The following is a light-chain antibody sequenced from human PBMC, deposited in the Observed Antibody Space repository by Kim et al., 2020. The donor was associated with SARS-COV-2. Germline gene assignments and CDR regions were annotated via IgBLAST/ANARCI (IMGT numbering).Light chain of an antibody. CDR2: DVS. V-gene: IGLV2-14*04. CDR1: SSDVGGYNY. Sequence: GQSITISCTGTSSDVGGYNYVSWYQQHPGKAPKLMIYDVSKRPSGVSNRFSGSKSGNTASLTISELQAEDEADYYCSSYTSSSTLVFGTGTKVTVL. J-gene: IGLJ1*01. CDR3: SSYTSSSTLV.